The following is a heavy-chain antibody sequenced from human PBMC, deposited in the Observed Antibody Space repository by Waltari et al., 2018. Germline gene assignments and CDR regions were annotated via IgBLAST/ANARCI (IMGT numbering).Heavy chain of an antibody. D-gene: IGHD1-1*01. J-gene: IGHJ4*02. V-gene: IGHV4-61*02. Sequence: QVQLQESGPGLVKPSQTLSLTCTVSGGSISSGRYYWSWIRQPAGKGLEWIGRIYTRGSTNYNPALKSRVTIAVDTSKNQFSLKLSSVTAADTAVYYCARGDWNLYYFDYWGQGTLVTVSS. CDR3: ARGDWNLYYFDY. CDR1: GGSISSGRYY. CDR2: IYTRGST.